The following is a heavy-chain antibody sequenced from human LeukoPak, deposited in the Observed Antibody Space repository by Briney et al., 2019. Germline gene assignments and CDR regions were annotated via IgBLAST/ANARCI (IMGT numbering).Heavy chain of an antibody. Sequence: SETLSLTCTVSGGSISSSSYYWGWVRQPPGKGLEWIGSIYYSGSTYYNPSLKSRVTISVDTSKNQFSLKLSSVTAADTAVYYCASEVDYYDSSGYAAFAFDIWGQGTMVTVSS. CDR1: GGSISSSSYY. CDR2: IYYSGST. V-gene: IGHV4-39*07. J-gene: IGHJ3*02. CDR3: ASEVDYYDSSGYAAFAFDI. D-gene: IGHD3-22*01.